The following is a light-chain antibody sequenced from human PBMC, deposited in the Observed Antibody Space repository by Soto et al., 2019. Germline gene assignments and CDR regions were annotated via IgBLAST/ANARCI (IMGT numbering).Light chain of an antibody. CDR1: SSDVGNYIY. CDR2: EVS. CDR3: TSYTTSSTYV. Sequence: QSALAQPASVSGSPGQSITISCTGTSSDVGNYIYVFWFQQHPGKAPKLIISEVSNRPSGVSSRFSGSKSGNTASLTIPGLQAEDEAHYYCTSYTTSSTYVFGTGTKVTVL. V-gene: IGLV2-14*01. J-gene: IGLJ1*01.